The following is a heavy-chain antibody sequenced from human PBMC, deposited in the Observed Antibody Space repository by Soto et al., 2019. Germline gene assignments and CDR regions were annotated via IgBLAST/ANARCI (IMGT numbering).Heavy chain of an antibody. Sequence: GGSLRLSCAASGFTFSSYAMIWVRQAPGKGLEWVSAISGSGGSTYYADSVKGRFTISRDNSKNTLYLQMNSLSAEDTAVYYCAKGRGVMYYYDSSGSDWFDPWGQGTLVTVSS. CDR1: GFTFSSYA. V-gene: IGHV3-23*01. CDR2: ISGSGGST. CDR3: AKGRGVMYYYDSSGSDWFDP. J-gene: IGHJ5*02. D-gene: IGHD3-22*01.